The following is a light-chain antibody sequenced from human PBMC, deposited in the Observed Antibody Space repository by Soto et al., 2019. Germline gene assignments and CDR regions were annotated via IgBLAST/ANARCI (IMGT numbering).Light chain of an antibody. J-gene: IGKJ5*01. V-gene: IGKV1-39*01. CDR1: QSISSY. CDR2: AAS. CDR3: QQSYSTIT. Sequence: DIQMTQSPSSLSASVGDRVTITCRASQSISSYLNWYQQKPGKAPKLLIYAASSLQSGVPSRFSCSGSWTDFTLTISSLQPEDFATYYCQQSYSTITFGQGTRLEIK.